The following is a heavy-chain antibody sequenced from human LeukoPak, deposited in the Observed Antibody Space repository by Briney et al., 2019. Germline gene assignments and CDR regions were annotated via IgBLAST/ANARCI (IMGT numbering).Heavy chain of an antibody. J-gene: IGHJ4*02. CDR2: MNPNSGNT. V-gene: IGHV1-8*01. CDR3: ARVLYCSGGSCYWYFDY. D-gene: IGHD2-15*01. Sequence: ASVKVSCKASGYTFTSYDINWVRQATGQGLEWMGWMNPNSGNTGYAQKFQGRVTMTRNTSISTAYMELSSLRSDDTAVYYCARVLYCSGGSCYWYFDYWGQGTLVTVSS. CDR1: GYTFTSYD.